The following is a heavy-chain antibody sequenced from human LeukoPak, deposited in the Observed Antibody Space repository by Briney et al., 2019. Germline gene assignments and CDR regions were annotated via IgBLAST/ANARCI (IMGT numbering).Heavy chain of an antibody. D-gene: IGHD6-13*01. J-gene: IGHJ3*02. Sequence: GGSLRLSCAASGFTFSSYWMSWVRQAPGKGLEWVANIKQDGSEKYYVDSVKGRFTISRDNAKNSLYLQMNSLRAEDTAVYYCARGPFVLIAAAANDAFDIWGQGTMVTVSS. V-gene: IGHV3-7*01. CDR2: IKQDGSEK. CDR3: ARGPFVLIAAAANDAFDI. CDR1: GFTFSSYW.